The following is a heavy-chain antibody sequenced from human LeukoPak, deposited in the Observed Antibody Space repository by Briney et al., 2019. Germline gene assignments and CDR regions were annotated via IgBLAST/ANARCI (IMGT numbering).Heavy chain of an antibody. J-gene: IGHJ5*02. CDR3: AREDGRGGFDP. CDR1: GGSFSGYY. Sequence: SETLSLTCAVYGGSFSGYYWSWIRQPPGKGLEWIGEINHSGSTNYNPSLKSRVTISVDTSKNQFSLKLSSVTAADTAVYYCAREDGRGGFDPWGQGTLVTVSS. V-gene: IGHV4-34*01. CDR2: INHSGST.